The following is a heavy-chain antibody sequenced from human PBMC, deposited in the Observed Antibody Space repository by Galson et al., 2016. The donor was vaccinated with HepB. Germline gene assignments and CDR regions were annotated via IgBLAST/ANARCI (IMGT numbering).Heavy chain of an antibody. CDR1: GASINSSNW. D-gene: IGHD2-2*01. Sequence: ETLSLTCAVSGASINSSNWWTWVRQAPGKGLEWIGEIYHTGTSNNNPSLLSRFTMSIDNSRNRFSLNLNSVTAADTAVYYCARASVVPGARMVFDSWGQGSLVTVSS. V-gene: IGHV4-4*02. CDR2: IYHTGTS. CDR3: ARASVVPGARMVFDS. J-gene: IGHJ5*01.